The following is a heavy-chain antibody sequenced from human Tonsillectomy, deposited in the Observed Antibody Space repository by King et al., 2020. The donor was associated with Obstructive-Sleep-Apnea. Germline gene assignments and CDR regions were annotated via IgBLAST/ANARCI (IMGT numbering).Heavy chain of an antibody. V-gene: IGHV3-15*01. Sequence: VQLVESGGGLVKTGGSLRLSRAASGFSFINPWLSWGRQAPGKGLEWVGRFTRKHYGGAKDYSAPVKGRFTISRDDSKITLYLQGNSLRIEDTAVYYCTTDLRTGRDYWGQGAVVTVSS. CDR1: GFSFINPW. CDR2: FTRKHYGGAK. CDR3: TTDLRTGRDY. D-gene: IGHD3/OR15-3a*01. J-gene: IGHJ4*02.